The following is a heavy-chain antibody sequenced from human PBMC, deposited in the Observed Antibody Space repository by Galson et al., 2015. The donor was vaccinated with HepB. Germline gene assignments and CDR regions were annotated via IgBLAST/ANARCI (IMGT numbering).Heavy chain of an antibody. CDR1: GFTFSSYG. CDR2: ISYGGSNK. J-gene: IGHJ3*02. V-gene: IGHV3-30*18. CDR3: AKGLGYSSSPNPVDAFEI. D-gene: IGHD6-6*01. Sequence: SLRLSCAASGFTFSSYGMHWVRQAPGKGLEWVAVISYGGSNKYYADSVKGRFTISRDNSKNTLYLQMNSLRAEDTAVYYCAKGLGYSSSPNPVDAFEIWGQGTMVTVSS.